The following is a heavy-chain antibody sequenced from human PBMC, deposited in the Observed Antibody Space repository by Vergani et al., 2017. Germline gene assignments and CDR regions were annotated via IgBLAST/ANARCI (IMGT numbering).Heavy chain of an antibody. D-gene: IGHD3-10*01. J-gene: IGHJ5*01. CDR2: MFHTGEA. V-gene: IGHV4-38-2*02. CDR3: GVIMVRSPRPDNWFDS. CDR1: GYSISRGFY. Sequence: QIQLQESGPGLVKPSETLSLTCSVSGYSISRGFYWAWIRQTPEKRLEWIGGMFHTGEASNSPSLQSRVAFSMDTSKNQFSLQLTSVTAADTAVYFCGVIMVRSPRPDNWFDSWGRGTLVTVSS.